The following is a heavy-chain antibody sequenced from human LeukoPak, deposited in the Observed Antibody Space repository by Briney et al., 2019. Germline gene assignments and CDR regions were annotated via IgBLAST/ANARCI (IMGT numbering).Heavy chain of an antibody. D-gene: IGHD3-10*01. Sequence: GSLRLSCAASGFTFSSYSMSWVRQAPGKGLEWVSAISGSGGSTYYADSVKGRFTISRDNSKNTLYLQMNSLRAEDTAVYYCAKVGVTMVRGVRRDYFDYWGQGTLVTVSS. CDR3: AKVGVTMVRGVRRDYFDY. V-gene: IGHV3-23*01. J-gene: IGHJ4*02. CDR2: ISGSGGST. CDR1: GFTFSSYS.